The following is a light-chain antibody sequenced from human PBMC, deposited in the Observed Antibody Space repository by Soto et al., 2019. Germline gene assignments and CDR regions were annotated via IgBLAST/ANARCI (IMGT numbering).Light chain of an antibody. Sequence: VLTQPASVSGSPGQSITISCTGTITDIGAYNYVSWYQQHPGKAPKLLIYGVSSRPSGVSNRFSGSKSGNAAYLTISGLQADDEAEYYCSSYTSSITPYVFGTGTKVTVL. J-gene: IGLJ1*01. CDR1: ITDIGAYNY. CDR3: SSYTSSITPYV. CDR2: GVS. V-gene: IGLV2-14*01.